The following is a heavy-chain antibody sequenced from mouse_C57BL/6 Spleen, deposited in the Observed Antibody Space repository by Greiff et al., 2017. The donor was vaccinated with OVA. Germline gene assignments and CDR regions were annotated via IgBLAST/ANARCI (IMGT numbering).Heavy chain of an antibody. Sequence: QVQLQQPGAELVMPGASVKLSCKASGYTFTNYWMHWVKQSPGQGLEWIGDIDPSSSYTNYNQKFKGKSTLTVDKSSSTAYMQISSLTSEDSAVYYCARGECNFLFDYWGQGTTLTVSS. J-gene: IGHJ2*01. D-gene: IGHD2-1*01. CDR1: GYTFTNYW. CDR3: ARGECNFLFDY. CDR2: IDPSSSYT. V-gene: IGHV1-69*01.